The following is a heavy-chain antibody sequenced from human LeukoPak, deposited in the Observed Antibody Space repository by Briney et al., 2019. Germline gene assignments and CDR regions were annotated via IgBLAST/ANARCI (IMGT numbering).Heavy chain of an antibody. CDR1: GFTFSSYS. V-gene: IGHV3-21*01. CDR2: ISSSSSYI. D-gene: IGHD3-10*01. Sequence: PGGSLRLSCAASGFTFSSYSMNWVRQAPGKGLEWVSSISSSSSYIYYADSVKGRFTISRDNAKNSLYLQMNSLRAEDTAVYYCARETSVYGSGSHYYYYMDVWGKGTTVTVSS. CDR3: ARETSVYGSGSHYYYYMDV. J-gene: IGHJ6*03.